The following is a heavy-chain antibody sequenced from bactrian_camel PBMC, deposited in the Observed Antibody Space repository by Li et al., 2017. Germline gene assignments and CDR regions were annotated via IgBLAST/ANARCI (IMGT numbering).Heavy chain of an antibody. J-gene: IGHJ7*01. V-gene: IGHV3S1*01. CDR2: IDSDGLI. Sequence: QVQLVESGGGSVQAGGSLKLSCTGPGYAYGSNCKGWLRQVPGKEREGVTAIDSDGLIRYAGSVEGRFTISIDKDKNTLFLEMNSVIPNDTAVYYCAAPRFPVSGVSWCTVEKHMYYWGKGTQVTVS. D-gene: IGHD6*01. CDR1: GYAYGSNC.